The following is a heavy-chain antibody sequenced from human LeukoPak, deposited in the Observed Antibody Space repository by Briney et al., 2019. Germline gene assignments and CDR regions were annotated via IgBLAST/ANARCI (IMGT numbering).Heavy chain of an antibody. J-gene: IGHJ3*02. CDR1: GFTFSSSD. CDR2: IGTVGDT. V-gene: IGHV3-13*01. CDR3: ARDKGAFDI. Sequence: GGSLRLSCAASGFTFSSSDMHWVRQATGKGLEWVSAIGTVGDTYYAASVKGRFTISRDNAKNSLYLQMNSLRAEDTAVYYCARDKGAFDIGGQGTMVTVSS.